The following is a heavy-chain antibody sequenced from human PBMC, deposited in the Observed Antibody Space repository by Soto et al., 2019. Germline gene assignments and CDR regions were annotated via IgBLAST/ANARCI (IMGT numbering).Heavy chain of an antibody. Sequence: GASVKVSCKASGFTFTSYGISWVRQAPGQGLEWMGWISAYNGNTNYAQKLQGRVTMTTDTSTSTAYMELRSLRSEDTAVYYCAAERYYGSGSYLIYWGQGTLVTVSS. D-gene: IGHD3-10*01. J-gene: IGHJ4*02. CDR3: AAERYYGSGSYLIY. V-gene: IGHV1-18*01. CDR2: ISAYNGNT. CDR1: GFTFTSYG.